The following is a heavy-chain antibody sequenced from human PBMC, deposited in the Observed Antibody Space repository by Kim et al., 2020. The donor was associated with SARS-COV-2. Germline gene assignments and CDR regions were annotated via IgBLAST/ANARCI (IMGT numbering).Heavy chain of an antibody. D-gene: IGHD2-8*01. J-gene: IGHJ4*02. CDR2: IKQDGSEK. CDR3: ARDPPGVWVTSHFDY. V-gene: IGHV3-7*03. CDR1: GFTFSSYW. Sequence: GGSLRLSCAASGFTFSSYWMSWVRQAPGKGLEWVANIKQDGSEKYYVDSVKGRFTISRDNAKNSLYLQMNSLRAEDTAVYYCARDPPGVWVTSHFDYWGQGTLVTVSS.